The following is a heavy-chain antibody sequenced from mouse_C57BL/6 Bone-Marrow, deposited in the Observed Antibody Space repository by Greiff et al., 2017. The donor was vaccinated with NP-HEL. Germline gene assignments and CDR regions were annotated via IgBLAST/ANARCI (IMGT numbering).Heavy chain of an antibody. CDR2: IYPGGGYT. CDR1: GYTFTNYW. J-gene: IGHJ2*01. Sequence: QVHVKQSGAELVRPGTSVKMSCKASGYTFTNYWIGWAKQRPGHGLEWIGDIYPGGGYTNYNEKFKGKATLTADKSSSTAYMQFSSLTSEDSAIYYCARYGAGTLDYWGQGTTLTVSS. V-gene: IGHV1-63*01. CDR3: ARYGAGTLDY. D-gene: IGHD4-1*01.